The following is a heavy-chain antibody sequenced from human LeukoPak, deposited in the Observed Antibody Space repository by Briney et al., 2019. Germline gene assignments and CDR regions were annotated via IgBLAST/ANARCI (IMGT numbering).Heavy chain of an antibody. Sequence: GGSLRLSCAASRFIFSNYWMSWVRQAPGKGLEWVANMNRDGSEKNYVDSMKGRVTISRHNAKNLLYLQMNSLRVEDTAVYYCARDGGIIRFGGQDVWGQGTTVTVS. D-gene: IGHD3-16*01. CDR1: RFIFSNYW. CDR2: MNRDGSEK. CDR3: ARDGGIIRFGGQDV. V-gene: IGHV3-7*01. J-gene: IGHJ6*02.